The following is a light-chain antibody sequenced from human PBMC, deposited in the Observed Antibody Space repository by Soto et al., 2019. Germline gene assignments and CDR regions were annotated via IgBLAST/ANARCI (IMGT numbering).Light chain of an antibody. CDR2: EVV. CDR3: QSYDSSLSGVL. CDR1: KNDIGVYDF. J-gene: IGLJ2*01. Sequence: QSVLTQPPSASGSPGQSVTISCTGTKNDIGVYDFVSWYQHHPGKAPRLIIYEVVQRPSGVPDRFSGSKSGNTASLTVSGLQAADEADYYCQSYDSSLSGVLFGGGTKLTVL. V-gene: IGLV2-8*01.